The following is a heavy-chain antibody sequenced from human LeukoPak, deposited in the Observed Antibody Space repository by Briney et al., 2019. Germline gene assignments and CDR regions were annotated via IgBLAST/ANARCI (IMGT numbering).Heavy chain of an antibody. Sequence: QESGPGLVKPSQTLSLTCTVSGGSISSSNYCWGWIRQPPGKGLEWIGSIDYNGNTNYNPSLKSRVTISVDMSKNQFSLKLRSVTAADTAVYYCARRRWSDDELVGYYWGQGTLVTVSS. CDR1: GGSISSSNYC. V-gene: IGHV4-39*01. D-gene: IGHD2-15*01. CDR2: IDYNGNT. J-gene: IGHJ4*02. CDR3: ARRRWSDDELVGYY.